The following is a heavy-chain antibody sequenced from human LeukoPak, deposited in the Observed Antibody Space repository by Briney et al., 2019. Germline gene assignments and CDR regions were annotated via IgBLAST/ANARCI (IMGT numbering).Heavy chain of an antibody. Sequence: PSETLSLTCTVSGGSNRGNYWSWIRQPPGKGLEWIGYIFYTGSTNYNPSLKSRVTISVDTSKNQFSLRLTSVTSADTAVYYCARDLWGAGGTNYWGQGTLVIVSS. J-gene: IGHJ4*02. CDR2: IFYTGST. CDR1: GGSNRGNY. CDR3: ARDLWGAGGTNY. V-gene: IGHV4-59*01. D-gene: IGHD6-13*01.